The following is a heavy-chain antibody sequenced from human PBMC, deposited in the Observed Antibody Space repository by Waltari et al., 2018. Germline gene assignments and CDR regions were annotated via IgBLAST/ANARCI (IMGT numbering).Heavy chain of an antibody. CDR3: ARGSQYYDYVWGSSDYFDY. CDR2: IIPICGTA. D-gene: IGHD3-16*01. J-gene: IGHJ4*02. CDR1: GGTFSSYA. V-gene: IGHV1-69*01. Sequence: QVQLVQSGAEVKKPGSSVKVSCKASGGTFSSYAISWVRQAPGQGLEWMGGIIPICGTANYSQKFQGRVTITADESTSTAYMELSSLRSEDTAVYYCARGSQYYDYVWGSSDYFDYWGQGTLVTVSS.